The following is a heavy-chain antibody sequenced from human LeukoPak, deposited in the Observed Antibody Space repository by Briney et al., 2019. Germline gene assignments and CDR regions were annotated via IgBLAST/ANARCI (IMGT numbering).Heavy chain of an antibody. Sequence: SETLSLTCTVSGGSISGHYWSWIRQPPGKGLEWLGYIYYSGSTNYNPSLKSRVTISVDTSKNQFSLKLSSVTAADTAVYYCARGGNYGDYDGYFDYWGQGTLVTVSS. CDR2: IYYSGST. V-gene: IGHV4-59*08. J-gene: IGHJ4*02. CDR1: GGSISGHY. CDR3: ARGGNYGDYDGYFDY. D-gene: IGHD4-17*01.